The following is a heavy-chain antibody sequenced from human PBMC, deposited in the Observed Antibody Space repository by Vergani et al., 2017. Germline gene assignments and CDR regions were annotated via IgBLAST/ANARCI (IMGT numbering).Heavy chain of an antibody. Sequence: QVQLVQSGAEVKKPGSSVKVSCKASGGTFSSYAISWVRQAPGQGLEWMGGFDPEDGETIYAQKFQGRVTMTEDTSTDTAYMELSSLRSEDTAVYYCATDPLDPSRLDYWGQGTLVTVSS. J-gene: IGHJ4*02. CDR3: ATDPLDPSRLDY. CDR2: FDPEDGET. CDR1: GGTFSSYA. V-gene: IGHV1-24*01. D-gene: IGHD6-13*01.